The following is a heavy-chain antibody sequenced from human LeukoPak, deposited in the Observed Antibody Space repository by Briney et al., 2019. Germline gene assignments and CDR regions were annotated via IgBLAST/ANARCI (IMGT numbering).Heavy chain of an antibody. Sequence: GGSLRLSCAASGFTFDDYGMSWVRQAPGKGLEWVSGINWNGGSTGYADSVKGRFTISRDNAKNSLYLQMNGLRAEDTALYYCARVGPDSGSYHRRGYFDYWGQGTLVTVSS. CDR1: GFTFDDYG. J-gene: IGHJ4*02. V-gene: IGHV3-20*04. CDR3: ARVGPDSGSYHRRGYFDY. CDR2: INWNGGST. D-gene: IGHD1-26*01.